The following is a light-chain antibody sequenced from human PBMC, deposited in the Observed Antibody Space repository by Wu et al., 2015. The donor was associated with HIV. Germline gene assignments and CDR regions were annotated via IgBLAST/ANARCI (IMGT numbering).Light chain of an antibody. CDR2: GAS. CDR1: QSISNSY. CDR3: QQYGTSPPT. J-gene: IGKJ3*01. Sequence: EIVLTQSPGTLSLSPGERATLSCRATQSISNSYLAWYQQKPGQGPRLLIYGASKRATGIPDRFSGSGSGTDFTLITSRLEPEDFAVYYCQQYGTSPPTFGPGTKVDIK. V-gene: IGKV3-20*01.